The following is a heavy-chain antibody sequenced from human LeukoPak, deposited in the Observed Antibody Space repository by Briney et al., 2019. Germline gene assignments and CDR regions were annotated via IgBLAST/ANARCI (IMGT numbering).Heavy chain of an antibody. CDR2: ISGSGAGP. CDR3: AKPQYYSDSRRYSAGDH. J-gene: IGHJ4*02. V-gene: IGHV3-23*01. Sequence: GGSLRLSCAASGFTFSSYAMSWVRQAPGKGQEWLADISGSGAGPHYADSVKGRFTISRDNSKNTLYLQMNSLRAEDTAVYYCAKPQYYSDSRRYSAGDHWGQGTLVTVSS. D-gene: IGHD3-22*01. CDR1: GFTFSSYA.